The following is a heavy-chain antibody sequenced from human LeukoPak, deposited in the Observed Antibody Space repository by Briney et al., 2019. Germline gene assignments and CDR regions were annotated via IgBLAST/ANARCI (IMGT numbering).Heavy chain of an antibody. V-gene: IGHV3-74*01. CDR2: INPGGSSI. D-gene: IGHD1-14*01. Sequence: GGSLRPSCAASGSTFSSYWMHWVRQVPGKGLVWVARINPGGSSITYADSVKGRFTISRDNAKNTLYLQMDSLRAEDTGVYYCARSNQADDYWGQGTLVTVSS. J-gene: IGHJ4*02. CDR1: GSTFSSYW. CDR3: ARSNQADDY.